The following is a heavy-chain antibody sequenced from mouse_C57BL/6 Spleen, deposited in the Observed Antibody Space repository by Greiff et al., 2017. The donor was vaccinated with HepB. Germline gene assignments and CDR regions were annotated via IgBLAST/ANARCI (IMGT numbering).Heavy chain of an antibody. CDR2: IDPENGDT. J-gene: IGHJ4*01. CDR3: TTLSYYAMDY. CDR1: GFNIKDDY. Sequence: LVESGAELVRPGASVKLSCTASGFNIKDDYMHWVKQRPEQGLEWIGWIDPENGDTEYASKFQGKATITADTSSNTAYLQLSSLTSEDTAVYYCTTLSYYAMDYWGQGTSVTVSS. V-gene: IGHV14-4*01.